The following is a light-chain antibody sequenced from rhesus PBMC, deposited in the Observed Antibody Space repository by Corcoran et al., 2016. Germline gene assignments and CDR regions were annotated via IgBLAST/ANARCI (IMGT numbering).Light chain of an antibody. V-gene: IGKV1-18*01. J-gene: IGKJ1*01. CDR2: AAS. CDR1: QGISSW. Sequence: DIQMTQSPSSLSASVGDKVTITCRASQGISSWLAWYQQKPGKAPKLLIYAASSLKSGVPSRVRGGGSGTDYTLTISSLQPEDFATYYCQQGYNTPRTFGQGTKVEIK. CDR3: QQGYNTPRT.